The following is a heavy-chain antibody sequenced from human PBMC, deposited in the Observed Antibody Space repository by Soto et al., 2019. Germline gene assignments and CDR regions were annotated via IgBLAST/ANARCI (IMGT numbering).Heavy chain of an antibody. CDR2: IKVDGSEK. CDR3: AGVAV. V-gene: IGHV3-7*05. CDR1: GFTFSNYW. J-gene: IGHJ4*02. D-gene: IGHD6-19*01. Sequence: EVQLVESGGGLVQPGGSLRLSCAASGFTFSNYWMSWVRQAPGKGLEWVANIKVDGSEKYYVDSVKGRFTISRDNAKDSLYLQRNSLRAEDTAVYYCAGVAVRGQGTLVTVSS.